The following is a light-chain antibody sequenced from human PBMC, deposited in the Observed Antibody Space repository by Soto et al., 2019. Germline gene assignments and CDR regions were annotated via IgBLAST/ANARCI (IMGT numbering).Light chain of an antibody. V-gene: IGKV3-11*01. CDR1: QSVGKF. CDR3: QQRRNWPPIFT. J-gene: IGKJ3*01. Sequence: ETVLTQSPATLSLSPGERATLSCRASQSVGKFLAWYQQKPGQAPRLLIYDVSTRATGIPARFSGSGSGTDFTRSISSLEPEDFAVYYCQQRRNWPPIFTFGPGNTVDIK. CDR2: DVS.